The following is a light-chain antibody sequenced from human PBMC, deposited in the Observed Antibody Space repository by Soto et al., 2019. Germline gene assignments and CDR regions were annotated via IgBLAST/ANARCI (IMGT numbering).Light chain of an antibody. CDR1: QSLLYSNGYNY. Sequence: DIVMTQSPLSLPVTPGEPASISCRSSQSLLYSNGYNYLNWYLQRPGQSPQLLIYLGSNRASGVPDRFSGSGSGTEFTLKISRVEAEDVGVYYCMQAVQTPLTFGGGTKVEIK. V-gene: IGKV2-28*01. J-gene: IGKJ4*01. CDR2: LGS. CDR3: MQAVQTPLT.